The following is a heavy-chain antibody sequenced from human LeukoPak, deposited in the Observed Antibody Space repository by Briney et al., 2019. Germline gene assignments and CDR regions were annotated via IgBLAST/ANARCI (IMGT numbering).Heavy chain of an antibody. CDR3: AKGGKWDVTPFDY. CDR1: GFTFTSYS. V-gene: IGHV3-23*01. J-gene: IGHJ4*02. CDR2: ISGGGGST. Sequence: GGSLRLSCAASGFTFTSYSMNWVRQAPGKGLEWVSTISGGGGSTYYADSVKGRFTISRDNSKNTLYLQVNSLRAEGTAVYYCAKGGKWDVTPFDYWGQGTLVTVSS. D-gene: IGHD1-26*01.